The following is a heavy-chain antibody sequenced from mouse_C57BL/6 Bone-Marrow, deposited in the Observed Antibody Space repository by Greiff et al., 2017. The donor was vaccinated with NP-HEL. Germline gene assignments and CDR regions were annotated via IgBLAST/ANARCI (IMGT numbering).Heavy chain of an antibody. CDR2: ILPGSGST. CDR3: AREGGIITTVVGGFDY. J-gene: IGHJ2*01. Sequence: QVQLKESGAELMKPGASVKLSCKATGYTFTGYWIEWVKQRPGHGLEWIGEILPGSGSTNYNEKFKGKATFTADTSSNTAYMQLSSLTTEDSAIDYCAREGGIITTVVGGFDYWGQGTTLTVSS. V-gene: IGHV1-9*01. CDR1: GYTFTGYW. D-gene: IGHD1-1*01.